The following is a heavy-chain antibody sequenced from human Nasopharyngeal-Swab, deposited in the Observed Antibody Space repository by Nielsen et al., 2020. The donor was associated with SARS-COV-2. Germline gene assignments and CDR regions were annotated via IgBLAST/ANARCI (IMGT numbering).Heavy chain of an antibody. D-gene: IGHD3-10*01. CDR1: GFTFSSYG. J-gene: IGHJ4*02. Sequence: GESLKTPFAASGFTFSSYGMPWVRQAPGKGLEWVAVISYDGSNKYYADSVKGRFTISRDNSKNTLYLQMNSLRAEDTAVYYCAKDGARRRGRRYYFDYWGQGTLVTVSS. CDR3: AKDGARRRGRRYYFDY. V-gene: IGHV3-30*18. CDR2: ISYDGSNK.